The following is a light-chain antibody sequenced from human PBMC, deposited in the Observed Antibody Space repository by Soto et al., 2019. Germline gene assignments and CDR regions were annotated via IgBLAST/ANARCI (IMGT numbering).Light chain of an antibody. J-gene: IGKJ2*01. CDR2: GAS. CDR1: QSVSSIY. V-gene: IGKV3-20*01. CDR3: QQYGSSPVT. Sequence: EIVLTQSPGTLSLSPGERATLSCRASQSVSSIYLAWYQQNPGEAPRLLLYGASSRATGIPDRFSGSGSGTGFTLTSSRLEPEDFAVYYCQQYGSSPVTFGQGTKLEIK.